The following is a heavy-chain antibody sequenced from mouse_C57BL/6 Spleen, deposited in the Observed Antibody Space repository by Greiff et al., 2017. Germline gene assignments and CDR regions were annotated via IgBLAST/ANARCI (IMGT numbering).Heavy chain of an antibody. CDR1: GFTFSSYA. CDR3: TRVGRGYAMDY. Sequence: EVQVVESGEGLVKPGGSLKLSCAASGFTFSSYAMSWVRQTPEKRLEWVAYISSGGDYIYYADTVKGRFTISRDNARNTLYLQMSSLKSEDTAMYYCTRVGRGYAMDYWGQGTSVTVSS. V-gene: IGHV5-9-1*02. J-gene: IGHJ4*01. CDR2: ISSGGDYI.